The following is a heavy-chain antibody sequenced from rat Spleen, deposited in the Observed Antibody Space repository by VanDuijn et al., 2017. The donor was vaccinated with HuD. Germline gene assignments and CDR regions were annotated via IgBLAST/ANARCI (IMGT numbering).Heavy chain of an antibody. V-gene: IGHV5-25*01. J-gene: IGHJ2*01. Sequence: EVQLVESGGGLVQPGRSMKLSCAASGFTFSMHYMAWVRQAPTKGLEWVASIRTGGSDTYYRDSVRGRFTLSRDNAKSTLYLQMDSLRSEDTAIYYCARPTTGIPFNYWGQGVMVTVSS. CDR2: IRTGGSDT. CDR1: GFTFSMHY. D-gene: IGHD1-9*01. CDR3: ARPTTGIPFNY.